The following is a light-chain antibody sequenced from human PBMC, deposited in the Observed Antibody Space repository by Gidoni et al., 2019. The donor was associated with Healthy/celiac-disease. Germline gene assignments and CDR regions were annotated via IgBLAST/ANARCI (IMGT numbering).Light chain of an antibody. CDR1: KRVSSY. CDR2: DAS. V-gene: IGKV3-11*01. CDR3: QQHSNWPT. J-gene: IGKJ4*01. Sequence: EIVLTQSPATLSLSPGERATLPCRDSKRVSSYLAWYQQKPDQAPRLLIYDASNSTTGIPARFSSSGSGTDFTLTISSLAPEDFAVYYCQQHSNWPTCGGXTKVEIK.